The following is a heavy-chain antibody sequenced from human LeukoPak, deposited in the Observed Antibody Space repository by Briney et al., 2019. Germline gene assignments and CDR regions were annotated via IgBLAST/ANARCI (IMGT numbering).Heavy chain of an antibody. CDR3: ARAQGSYGMDV. CDR2: ISSSSSSYI. J-gene: IGHJ6*02. CDR1: GFTFSSYS. Sequence: GGSLRLSCAASGFTFSSYSMNWVRQAPGKGLEWVSSISSSSSSYIYYADSVKGRFTISRDNAKNSLYLQMNSLRAEDTAVYYCARAQGSYGMDVWGQGTTVTVSS. V-gene: IGHV3-21*01.